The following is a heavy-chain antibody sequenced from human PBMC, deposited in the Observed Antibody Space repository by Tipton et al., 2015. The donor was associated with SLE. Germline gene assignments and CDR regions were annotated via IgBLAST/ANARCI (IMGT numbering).Heavy chain of an antibody. J-gene: IGHJ4*02. CDR1: GGSIRSSNW. Sequence: TLSLTCAVSGGSIRSSNWWSWVRQPPGKGLEWIGEIHHSGSTNSNPSLKSRVTISVDKSKNQFSLKLSSVTVADTAVYYCAKDYNHDNADYNWGQGTLVIVPP. CDR2: IHHSGST. V-gene: IGHV4-4*02. CDR3: AKDYNHDNADYN. D-gene: IGHD4-17*01.